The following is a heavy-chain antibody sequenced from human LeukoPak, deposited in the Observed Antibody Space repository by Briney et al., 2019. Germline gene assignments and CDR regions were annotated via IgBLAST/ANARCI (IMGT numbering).Heavy chain of an antibody. CDR1: GFTFSSYS. CDR2: IRYDGSDS. J-gene: IGHJ3*01. V-gene: IGHV3-30*02. D-gene: IGHD2-21*01. Sequence: GGSLRLSCAASGFTFSSYSMNWVRQAPGKGLEWLAFIRYDGSDSYYTDSVKGRFTISRDNSKNTLYLQMDSLRTEDTAFYYCALIGVVIPPDTYDVWGQGTLVTVSS. CDR3: ALIGVVIPPDTYDV.